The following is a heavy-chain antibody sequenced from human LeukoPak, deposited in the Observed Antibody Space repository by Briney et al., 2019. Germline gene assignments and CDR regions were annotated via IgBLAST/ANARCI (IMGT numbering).Heavy chain of an antibody. Sequence: SGGSLRLSCAASGFTFSSYSMNWVRQAPGKGLEWVSYISSSSSTIYYADSVKGRFTISRDNAKNSLYLQMNSLRAEDTALYYCARENDFWSGTYDYWGQGTLVTVSS. CDR2: ISSSSSTI. CDR3: ARENDFWSGTYDY. J-gene: IGHJ4*02. V-gene: IGHV3-48*04. CDR1: GFTFSSYS. D-gene: IGHD3-3*01.